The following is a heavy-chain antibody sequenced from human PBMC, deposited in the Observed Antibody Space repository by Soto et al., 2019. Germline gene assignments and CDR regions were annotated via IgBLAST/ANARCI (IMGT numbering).Heavy chain of an antibody. CDR1: GGSISSSNW. CDR3: ARPSHAHYYGMDV. Sequence: QVQLQESGPGLVKPSGTLSLTCAVSGGSISSSNWWSWVRQPPGKGLEWIGEIYHSGSTNYNPSLKRRVTIAVDKSKNQFSLKLSSVTAADTAVYYCARPSHAHYYGMDVWGQGTTVTVSS. J-gene: IGHJ6*02. V-gene: IGHV4-4*02. CDR2: IYHSGST.